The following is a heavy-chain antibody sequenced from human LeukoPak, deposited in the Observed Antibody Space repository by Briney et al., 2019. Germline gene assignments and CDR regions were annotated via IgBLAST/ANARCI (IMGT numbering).Heavy chain of an antibody. J-gene: IGHJ6*03. CDR1: GGSINNYY. CDR2: ICTSGST. D-gene: IGHD3-22*01. V-gene: IGHV4-4*07. Sequence: SETLSLTCTVSGGSINNYYWSWVRQPPGKGLEWIGHICTSGSTNYNPSLKSRVTMSVDTSNNEFSLKLNSVTAADTAVYYCARTYDSPGYYSPDYYYMDVWGKGTTVTISS. CDR3: ARTYDSPGYYSPDYYYMDV.